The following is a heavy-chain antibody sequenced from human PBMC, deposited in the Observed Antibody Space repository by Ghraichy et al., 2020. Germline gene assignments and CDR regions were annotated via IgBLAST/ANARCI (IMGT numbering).Heavy chain of an antibody. CDR2: INQDGGET. V-gene: IGHV3-7*01. Sequence: GESLNISCAASGFTFSSYWMAWIRQAPGKGLEWLANINQDGGETYYVDSVKGRFTISRDNAKKSLYLQMNSPRVEDTAVYYCARNDRDYGDYGNDYWGQGTLVTVSS. CDR1: GFTFSSYW. D-gene: IGHD4-17*01. J-gene: IGHJ4*02. CDR3: ARNDRDYGDYGNDY.